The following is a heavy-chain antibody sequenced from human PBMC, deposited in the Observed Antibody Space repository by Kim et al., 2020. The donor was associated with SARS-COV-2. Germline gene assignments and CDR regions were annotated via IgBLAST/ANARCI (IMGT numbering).Heavy chain of an antibody. D-gene: IGHD5-12*01. V-gene: IGHV3-21*01. Sequence: GGSLRLSCAASEFTFSSYSMTWVRQAPGKGLEWVSSIYSSSSSMYYADSVKGRFTISRDNSKNSLHLQMNSLRAEDTAVYYCARVGVSGYGMYWYFDLWGRGTLVTVSP. CDR1: EFTFSSYS. CDR3: ARVGVSGYGMYWYFDL. CDR2: IYSSSSSM. J-gene: IGHJ2*01.